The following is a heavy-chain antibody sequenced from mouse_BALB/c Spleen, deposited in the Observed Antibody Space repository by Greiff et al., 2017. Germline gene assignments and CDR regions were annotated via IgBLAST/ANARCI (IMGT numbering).Heavy chain of an antibody. D-gene: IGHD1-1*01. CDR1: GYTFTSYW. V-gene: IGHV1S127*01. Sequence: VQLQQSGAELVKPGASVKMSCKASGYTFTSYWMHWVKQRPGQGLEWIGVIDPSDSYTSYNQKFKGKATLTVDTSSSTAYMQLSSLTSEDSAVYYCTRNYYGSFYAMDYWGQGTSVTVSS. CDR2: IDPSDSYT. CDR3: TRNYYGSFYAMDY. J-gene: IGHJ4*01.